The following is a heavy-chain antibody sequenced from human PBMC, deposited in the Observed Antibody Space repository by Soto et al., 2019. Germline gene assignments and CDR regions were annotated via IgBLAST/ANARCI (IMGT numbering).Heavy chain of an antibody. D-gene: IGHD4-17*01. CDR3: ARPTTVVTRGSFHYYGMDV. CDR2: IYHSGST. CDR1: GGSISSGGYS. J-gene: IGHJ6*02. V-gene: IGHV4-30-2*01. Sequence: SETLSLTCAVSGGSISSGGYSWSWIRQPPGKGLEWIGYIYHSGSTYYNPSLKSRVTISVDRSKNQFSLKLSSVTAADTAVYYCARPTTVVTRGSFHYYGMDVWGQGTTVTVSS.